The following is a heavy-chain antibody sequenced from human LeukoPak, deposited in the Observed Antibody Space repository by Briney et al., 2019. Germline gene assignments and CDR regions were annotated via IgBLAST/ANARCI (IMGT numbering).Heavy chain of an antibody. CDR1: GFTFSNYA. CDR2: ISGTGAST. Sequence: GGSLRLSCAASGFTFSNYAMSWVRQAPGKGLGWVSAISGTGASTYYADSVRGRFTISRDNSKNTLYLQMNGLSAEDTAVYYCARVEDDYGDYVDYWGQGTLVTVSS. CDR3: ARVEDDYGDYVDY. J-gene: IGHJ4*02. V-gene: IGHV3-23*01. D-gene: IGHD4-17*01.